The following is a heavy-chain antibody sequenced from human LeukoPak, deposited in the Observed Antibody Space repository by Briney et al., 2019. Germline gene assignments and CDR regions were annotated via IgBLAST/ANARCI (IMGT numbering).Heavy chain of an antibody. V-gene: IGHV3-7*01. CDR1: GFTFSSYW. D-gene: IGHD3-9*01. J-gene: IGHJ6*02. CDR3: AREGGYYDILTGYYTYYYYGMDV. Sequence: GGSLRLSCAASGFTFSSYWMSWVRQAPGKGLEWVANIKQDGSDKYYVDSVKGRFTISRDNAKNSLYLQMNSLRAEDTAVYYCAREGGYYDILTGYYTYYYYGMDVWGQGTTVTVSS. CDR2: IKQDGSDK.